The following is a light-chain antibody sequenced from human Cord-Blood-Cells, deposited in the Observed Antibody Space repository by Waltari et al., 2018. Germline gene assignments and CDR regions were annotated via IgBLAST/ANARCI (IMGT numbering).Light chain of an antibody. CDR2: CAS. CDR3: QQYGSSPRT. V-gene: IGKV3-20*01. J-gene: IGKJ1*01. Sequence: IVLTQSPCNPSSSRGARAPPSCSASQSVSSSYLAWYQQKPGQAPRLLIYCASSRATGIPDRFSGSGSGTDFTLTISRLEPEDFAVYYCQQYGSSPRTFGQGTKVEIK. CDR1: QSVSSSY.